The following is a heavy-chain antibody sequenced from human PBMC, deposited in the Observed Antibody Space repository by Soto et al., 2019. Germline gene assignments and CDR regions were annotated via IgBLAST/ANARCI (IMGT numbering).Heavy chain of an antibody. D-gene: IGHD3-3*01. V-gene: IGHV1-69*13. CDR1: GGTFSSYA. Sequence: SVKVSCKASGGTFSSYAISWVRQAPGQGLEWMGGIIPIFGTANYAQKFQGRVTITADESTSTAYMELSSLRSEDTAVYYCACARERFGDYYGMDVWGQGPTVTVSS. CDR3: ACARERFGDYYGMDV. CDR2: IIPIFGTA. J-gene: IGHJ6*02.